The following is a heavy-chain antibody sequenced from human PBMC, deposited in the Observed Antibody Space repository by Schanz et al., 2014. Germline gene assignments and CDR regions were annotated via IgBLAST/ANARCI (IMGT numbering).Heavy chain of an antibody. CDR3: AREYASTWFESNVMAGRIDN. CDR1: GFIFTSYS. V-gene: IGHV3-21*01. CDR2: ISSSSNYY. D-gene: IGHD2-8*01. J-gene: IGHJ4*02. Sequence: EVQLVESGGGLVKSGGSLRLSCATSGFIFTSYSMHWVRQAPGKGLEWVSSISSSSNYYYYADSVKGRFTISIDAAKDSLFLQMTSLRADDTAVYFCAREYASTWFESNVMAGRIDNWGQGTLVTVSS.